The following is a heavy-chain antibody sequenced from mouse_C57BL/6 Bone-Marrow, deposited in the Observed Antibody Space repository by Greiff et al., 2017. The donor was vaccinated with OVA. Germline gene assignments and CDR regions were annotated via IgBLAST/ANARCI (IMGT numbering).Heavy chain of an antibody. CDR3: ARNYGSSPAWFAY. CDR1: GYSITSCYY. J-gene: IGHJ3*01. V-gene: IGHV3-6*01. D-gene: IGHD1-1*01. Sequence: EVKLMESGPGLVKPSQSLSLTCSVSGYSITSCYYWYWIRQFPGNNLEWMGYISYDGSNNYNPSLKNRISITRDTSKNQFFLKLNSVTTEDTATYYCARNYGSSPAWFAYWGQGTLVTVSA. CDR2: ISYDGSN.